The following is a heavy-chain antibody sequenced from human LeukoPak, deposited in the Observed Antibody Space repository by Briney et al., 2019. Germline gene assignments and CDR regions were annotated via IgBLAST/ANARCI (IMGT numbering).Heavy chain of an antibody. CDR2: ISSSGSIM. D-gene: IGHD6-6*01. CDR1: GFIFSSYE. Sequence: GGSLRLSCAASGFIFSSYEMNWVRQAPGKGLEWVSYISSSGSIMYSADSVKGRFTISRDNAKNSPYLQMNSLRAEDTAIYYCSGQYSSSSVVDYWGQGTLVTVSS. CDR3: SGQYSSSSVVDY. V-gene: IGHV3-48*03. J-gene: IGHJ4*02.